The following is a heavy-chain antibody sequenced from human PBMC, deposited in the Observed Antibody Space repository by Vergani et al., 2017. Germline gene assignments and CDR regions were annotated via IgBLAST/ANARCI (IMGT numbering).Heavy chain of an antibody. D-gene: IGHD2-15*01. J-gene: IGHJ4*02. CDR3: ARDSRLGMVVAATVFDY. Sequence: EVQLVESGGGLVQPGGSLRLSCAASGFTFSTYWMSWVRQAPGKGLEWVANINQDGSEKSYVDSVKGRFTISRDNAKNSLYLQMNSLRAEDTAVYYCARDSRLGMVVAATVFDYWGQGTLVTVSS. V-gene: IGHV3-7*01. CDR2: INQDGSEK. CDR1: GFTFSTYW.